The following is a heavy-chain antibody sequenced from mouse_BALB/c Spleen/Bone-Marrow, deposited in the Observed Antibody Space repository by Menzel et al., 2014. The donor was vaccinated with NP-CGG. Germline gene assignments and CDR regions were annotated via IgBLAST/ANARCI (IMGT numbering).Heavy chain of an antibody. V-gene: IGHV4-1*02. CDR2: INPESSTI. CDR1: GFDFRRYW. J-gene: IGHJ2*01. D-gene: IGHD2-3*01. CDR3: ARLGYYGYFVD. Sequence: EVKLLESGGGLVQPGGSLKLSCAASGFDFRRYWMSWVRQAPGKGLEWIGEINPESSTINYTPSLKYKFIISRDNAKNTLYLQMSKVRSEDTALYYCARLGYYGYFVDWGQGTTLTASS.